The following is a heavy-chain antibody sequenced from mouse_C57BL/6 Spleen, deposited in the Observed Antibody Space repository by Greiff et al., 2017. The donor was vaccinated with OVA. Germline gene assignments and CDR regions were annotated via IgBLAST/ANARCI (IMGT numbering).Heavy chain of an antibody. J-gene: IGHJ2*01. D-gene: IGHD6-1*01. CDR1: GFTFSNYW. Sequence: EVKVEESGGGLVQPGGSMKLSCVASGFTFSNYWMNWVRQSPEKGLELVAQIRLKSDNYATHYAESVKGRFTISRDDSKSSVYLQMNHLRAEETGIYYCTRKGSPLSRDWGHDTTLTVSS. CDR3: TRKGSPLSRD. V-gene: IGHV6-3*01. CDR2: IRLKSDNYAT.